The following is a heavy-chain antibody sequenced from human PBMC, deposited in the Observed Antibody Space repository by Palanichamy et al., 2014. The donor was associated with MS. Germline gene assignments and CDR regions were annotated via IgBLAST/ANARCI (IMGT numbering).Heavy chain of an antibody. CDR2: INPSGGIS. CDR1: GYTFSRYY. D-gene: IGHD5-24*01. V-gene: IGHV1-46*01. CDR3: VRGNGYNRYDY. Sequence: QVQLVQSGAEVKEPGASVKVSCKASGYTFSRYYIHWVRQAPGQGLEWMGMINPSGGISNYAQTFQGRVTMTRNTSSGTVYMDLSGLRSEDTAVYYCVRGNGYNRYDYWGQGTLVTVSS. J-gene: IGHJ4*02.